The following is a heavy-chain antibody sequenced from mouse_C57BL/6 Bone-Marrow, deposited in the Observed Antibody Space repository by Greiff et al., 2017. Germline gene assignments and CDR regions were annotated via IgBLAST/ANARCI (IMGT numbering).Heavy chain of an antibody. J-gene: IGHJ2*01. V-gene: IGHV1-5*01. CDR3: TSLYYGSSNYFDY. D-gene: IGHD1-1*01. CDR2: IYPGNSDT. CDR1: GYTFTSYW. Sequence: EVQLVESGTVLARPGASVKMSCKTSGYTFTSYWMHWVKQRPGQGLEWIGAIYPGNSDTSYNQKFKGKAKLTAVTSASTAYMELSSLTNEDSAVYYCTSLYYGSSNYFDYWGQGTTLTVSS.